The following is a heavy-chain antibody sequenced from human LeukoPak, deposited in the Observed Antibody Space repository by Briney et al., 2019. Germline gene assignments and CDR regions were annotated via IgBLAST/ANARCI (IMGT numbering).Heavy chain of an antibody. V-gene: IGHV1-8*01. J-gene: IGHJ3*02. D-gene: IGHD3/OR15-3a*01. CDR3: ARGSVDEDASDI. Sequence: GASVKVSCKASGYTFTSYDINWVRQATGQGLEWMGWMNPNSSNTGYAQKFQGRVTMTRNTSISTAYMELSSLRSEDTAVYYCARGSVDEDASDIWGQGTMVTVSS. CDR1: GYTFTSYD. CDR2: MNPNSSNT.